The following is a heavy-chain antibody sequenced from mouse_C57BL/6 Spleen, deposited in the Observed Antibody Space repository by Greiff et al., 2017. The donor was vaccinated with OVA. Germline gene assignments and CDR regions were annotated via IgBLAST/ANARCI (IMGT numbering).Heavy chain of an antibody. Sequence: EVKLVESGGGLVQPKGSLKLSCAASGFTFNTYAMHWVRQAPGKGLEWVARIRSKSSNYATYYADSVKDRFTISRDDSQSMLYLQMNNLKTEDTAMYYCVREGDYGNYPYYAMDYWGQGTSVTVSS. V-gene: IGHV10-3*01. J-gene: IGHJ4*01. CDR1: GFTFNTYA. D-gene: IGHD2-1*01. CDR2: IRSKSSNYAT. CDR3: VREGDYGNYPYYAMDY.